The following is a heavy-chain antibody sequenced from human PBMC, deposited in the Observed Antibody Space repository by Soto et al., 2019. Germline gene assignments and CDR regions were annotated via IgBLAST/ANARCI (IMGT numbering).Heavy chain of an antibody. Sequence: SETLSLTCTVSGGXISSSSYYWGWIRQPPGKGLEWIGSIYYSGSTYYNPSLKSRVTISVDTSKNQFSLKLSSVTAADTAVYYCARLLSTAFDYWGQGTLVTVSS. CDR1: GGXISSSSYY. CDR2: IYYSGST. V-gene: IGHV4-39*01. J-gene: IGHJ4*02. D-gene: IGHD1-26*01. CDR3: ARLLSTAFDY.